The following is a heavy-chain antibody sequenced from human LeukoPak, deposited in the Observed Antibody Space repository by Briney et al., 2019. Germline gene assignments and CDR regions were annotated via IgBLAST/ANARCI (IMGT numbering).Heavy chain of an antibody. D-gene: IGHD6-19*01. CDR1: GFTFSSYG. CDR3: AKGADSSGWTPIDY. V-gene: IGHV3-23*01. Sequence: QTGGSLRLSCAASGFTFSSYGMSWVRQAPGKGLEWVSGISGSGGSTYYADSVKGRFTISRDNSKNTLYLQMNSLRAEDTAVYYCAKGADSSGWTPIDYWGQGILVTVSS. CDR2: ISGSGGST. J-gene: IGHJ4*02.